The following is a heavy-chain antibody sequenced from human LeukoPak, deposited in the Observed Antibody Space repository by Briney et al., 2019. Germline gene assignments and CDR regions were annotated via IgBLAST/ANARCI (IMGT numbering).Heavy chain of an antibody. V-gene: IGHV4-61*02. D-gene: IGHD3-22*01. J-gene: IGHJ6*03. CDR3: ARVHLDDSSGYYSYYYYMDV. Sequence: PSETLSLTCTVSDDSINSSSYYWGWIRQPPGKGLEWIGRIYTSGSTNYNPSLKSRVTISVDTSKNQFSLKLSSVTAADTAVYYCARVHLDDSSGYYSYYYYMDVWGKGTTVTISS. CDR2: IYTSGST. CDR1: DDSINSSSYY.